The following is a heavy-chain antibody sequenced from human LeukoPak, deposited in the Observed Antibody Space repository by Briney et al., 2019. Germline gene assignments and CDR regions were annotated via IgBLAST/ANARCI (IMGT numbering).Heavy chain of an antibody. V-gene: IGHV4-34*01. CDR1: GGSFSGYY. CDR3: ARGWQMATFDY. CDR2: INHSGST. J-gene: IGHJ4*02. Sequence: PSETLSLTCAVYGGSFSGYYWSWIRQPPGKGLEWIGEINHSGSTNYNPSLKSRVTISVGTSKNQFSLKLSSVTAADTAVYYCARGWQMATFDYWGQGTLVTVSS. D-gene: IGHD5-24*01.